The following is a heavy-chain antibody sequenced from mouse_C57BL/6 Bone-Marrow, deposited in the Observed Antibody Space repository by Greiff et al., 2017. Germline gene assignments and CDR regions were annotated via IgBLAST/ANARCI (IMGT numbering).Heavy chain of an antibody. Sequence: EVQGVESGGGLVKPGGSLKLSCAASGFTFSDYGMHWVRQAPEKGLEWVAYISSGSSTIYYADTVKGRFTISRDTSKNTLFLQMTSLRSEDTSMYYCARRATVTTSLDYWGQGTTLTVSS. V-gene: IGHV5-17*01. CDR1: GFTFSDYG. CDR3: ARRATVTTSLDY. CDR2: ISSGSSTI. D-gene: IGHD2-12*01. J-gene: IGHJ2*01.